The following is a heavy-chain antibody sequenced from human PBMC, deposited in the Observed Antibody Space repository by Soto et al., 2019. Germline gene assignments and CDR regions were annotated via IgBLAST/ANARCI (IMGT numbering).Heavy chain of an antibody. CDR3: ATQTISYTWCV. CDR2: LHHDVTT. D-gene: IGHD2-15*01. V-gene: IGHV4-4*02. Sequence: QVQLQESGPGLVKPSETLSLTCAVSGGPITTTTCWAWVRLPPGKGLELIGVLHHDVTTNYNPSLESRITMSLNKSNNHFYLRLTSVTAAVTDIYYCATQTISYTWCVWGRGTTVTVSS. CDR1: GGPITTTTC. J-gene: IGHJ6*02.